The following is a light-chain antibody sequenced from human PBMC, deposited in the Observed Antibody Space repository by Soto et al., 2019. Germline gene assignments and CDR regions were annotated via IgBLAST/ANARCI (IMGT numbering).Light chain of an antibody. J-gene: IGKJ1*01. V-gene: IGKV1-5*03. Sequence: DIQMTQSPSTLSGSVGDRVTITCRASQTISSWLAWYQQKPGKAPKLLIYKASTLKSGVPSRFSGSGYGTKFTLTISSLQPDDFATYYCQHYNSYSEAFGQGPKVELK. CDR3: QHYNSYSEA. CDR1: QTISSW. CDR2: KAS.